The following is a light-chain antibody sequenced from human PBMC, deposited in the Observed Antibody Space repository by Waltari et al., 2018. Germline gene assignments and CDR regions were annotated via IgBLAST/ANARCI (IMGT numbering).Light chain of an antibody. Sequence: TVVTQEPSLSVSPGGTVAVTCGLSAGPVSTSDFPSWYQHTPGQPPRTLIYNTKTRPSGVPIRFSGSIAGNKAVLTITGAEADDESDYFCMLYLGNGINIFGRGTHLTVL. CDR1: AGPVSTSDF. J-gene: IGLJ2*01. CDR3: MLYLGNGINI. V-gene: IGLV8-61*01. CDR2: NTK.